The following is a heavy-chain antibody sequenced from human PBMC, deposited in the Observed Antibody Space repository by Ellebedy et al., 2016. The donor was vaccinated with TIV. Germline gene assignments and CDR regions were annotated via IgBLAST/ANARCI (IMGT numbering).Heavy chain of an antibody. CDR2: VCYNGKT. V-gene: IGHV4-59*13. CDR3: TRCKGWSDF. CDR1: AASITAYC. J-gene: IGHJ4*02. Sequence: MPSETLSLTCTVSAASITAYCWTWIRPPPGKGLEWFGYVCYNGKTNYNPSLKSRLNLSADTSKKQFSLRLTSVTAADTAVYYCTRCKGWSDFWGQGSLVTVSS. D-gene: IGHD6-19*01.